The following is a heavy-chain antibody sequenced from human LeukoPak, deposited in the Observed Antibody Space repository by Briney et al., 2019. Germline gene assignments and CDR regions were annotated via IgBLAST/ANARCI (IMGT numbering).Heavy chain of an antibody. CDR3: ARGHYDFWSGYYTGLSENYMDV. CDR2: INHSGST. J-gene: IGHJ6*03. CDR1: GGSFSGYY. Sequence: PSETLSLTCAVYGGSFSGYYWSWIRQPPGKGLEWLGEINHSGSTNYNPSLKSRVTISVDTSKNQFSLKLSSVTAADTAVYYCARGHYDFWSGYYTGLSENYMDVWGKGTTVTVSS. D-gene: IGHD3-3*01. V-gene: IGHV4-34*01.